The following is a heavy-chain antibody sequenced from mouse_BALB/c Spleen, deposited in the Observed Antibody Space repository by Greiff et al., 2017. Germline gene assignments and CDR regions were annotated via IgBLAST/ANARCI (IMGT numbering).Heavy chain of an antibody. V-gene: IGHV7-3*02. CDR3: ARGHHYYAMDY. Sequence: DVMLVESGGGLVQPGGSLRLSCATSGFTFTDYYMSWVRQPPGKALEWLGFIRNKANGYTTEYSASVKGRFTISRDNSQSILYLQMNTLRAEDSATYYCARGHHYYAMDYWGQGTSVTVSS. CDR2: IRNKANGYTT. CDR1: GFTFTDYY. J-gene: IGHJ4*01.